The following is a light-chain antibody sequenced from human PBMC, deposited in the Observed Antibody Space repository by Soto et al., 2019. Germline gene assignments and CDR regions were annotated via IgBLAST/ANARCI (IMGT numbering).Light chain of an antibody. CDR3: QQYESSRT. CDR2: GAS. Sequence: EIVLTQSPGTLSLSPGERATLSCRASHSVSSSYLAWYQQKPGQAPRLLIYGASSRATGIPDRFSGSGSGTDFTLTISRLEPEDFAVYYCQQYESSRTFGQGTKVEMK. CDR1: HSVSSSY. V-gene: IGKV3-20*01. J-gene: IGKJ1*01.